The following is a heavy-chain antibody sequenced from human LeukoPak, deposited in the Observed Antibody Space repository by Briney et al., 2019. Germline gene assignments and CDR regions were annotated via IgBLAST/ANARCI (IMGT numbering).Heavy chain of an antibody. CDR2: ISGSGGST. CDR1: GFTFSSYA. D-gene: IGHD2-2*01. CDR3: ATEVVVPRWFDP. V-gene: IGHV3-23*01. Sequence: GGSLRLSCAASGFTFSSYAMSWVRQAPGKGLEWVSAISGSGGSTYYADSVKGRLTISRDNSKNTLYLQMNSLKIEDTAVYYCATEVVVPRWFDPWGQGTLVTVSS. J-gene: IGHJ5*02.